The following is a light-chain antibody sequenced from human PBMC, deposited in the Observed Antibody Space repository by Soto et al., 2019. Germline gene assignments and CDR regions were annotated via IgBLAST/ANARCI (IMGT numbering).Light chain of an antibody. V-gene: IGKV3-11*01. CDR3: QQRSNWPQ. CDR2: DAS. CDR1: QSVSSY. Sequence: IVLPQSPATLSLSPGERATVSCRASQSVSSYLAWYQQKPGQAPRLLIYDASNRATGIPARFSGSGSGTDFTLTISSLAPEDFAVYYCQQRSNWPQFGQGTRLEIK. J-gene: IGKJ5*01.